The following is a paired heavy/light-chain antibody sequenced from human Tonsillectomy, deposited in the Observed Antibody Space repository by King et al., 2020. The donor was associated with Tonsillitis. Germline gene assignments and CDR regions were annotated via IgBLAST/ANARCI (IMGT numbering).Heavy chain of an antibody. D-gene: IGHD2-15*01. J-gene: IGHJ6*03. CDR2: IYTSGST. Sequence: QVQLQESGPGLVKPSETLSLTCTVSGGSISDYFWTWIRQPAGKGLEWIGRIYTSGSTTYNPSLMSRVTMSLDTSNYQFSLKLSSVTAADTAVYYCAIWTPYCSGGTCNYSYYYMDVWGTGTTVTVSS. CDR3: AIWTPYCSGGTCNYSYYYMDV. CDR1: GGSISDYF. V-gene: IGHV4-4*07.
Light chain of an antibody. J-gene: IGKJ1*01. CDR3: QHQGT. CDR1: QSLSRW. V-gene: IGKV1-5*03. CDR2: KAT. Sequence: DIQLTQSPSTLSASVGDRVTITCRASQSLSRWLAWYQQKPGKAPNVLIYKATTLESGVPSRFSGSGSGTEFTLTISSLQPDDFATYYCQHQGTFGQGTKVEIK.